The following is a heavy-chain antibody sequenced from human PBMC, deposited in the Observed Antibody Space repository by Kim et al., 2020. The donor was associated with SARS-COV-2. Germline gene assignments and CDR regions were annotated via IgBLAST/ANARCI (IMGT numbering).Heavy chain of an antibody. V-gene: IGHV4-4*07. CDR3: ARAQIAVAGSFDY. J-gene: IGHJ4*02. D-gene: IGHD6-19*01. Sequence: YNPSRTSRVSMSLDTSKNQFSLKLSSVTAADTAVYYCARAQIAVAGSFDYWGQGTLVTVSS.